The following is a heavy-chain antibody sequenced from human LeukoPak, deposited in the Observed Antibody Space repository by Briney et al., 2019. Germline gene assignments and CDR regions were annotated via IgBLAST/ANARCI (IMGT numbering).Heavy chain of an antibody. CDR1: GYSISSGYY. V-gene: IGHV4-38-2*02. Sequence: SETLSLTCTVSGYSISSGYYWGWIRKPPGKGLEWIGHIYNGGSTNYSPSLKSRVTISVDTSKNQFSLKLSSVTAADTAVYYCARFKRAGGWSYFDYWGQGTLVTVSS. CDR3: ARFKRAGGWSYFDY. CDR2: IYNGGST. J-gene: IGHJ4*02. D-gene: IGHD6-19*01.